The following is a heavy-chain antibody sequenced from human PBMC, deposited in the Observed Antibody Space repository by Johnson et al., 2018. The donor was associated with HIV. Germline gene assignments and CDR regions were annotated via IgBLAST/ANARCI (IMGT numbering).Heavy chain of an antibody. CDR1: GFTFTNAW. V-gene: IGHV3-15*01. D-gene: IGHD3-16*01. CDR3: STYTTLITMYVEIKGGAFDI. Sequence: VQLVESGGGLVKPGGSLRLSCAASGFTFTNAWMSWVRQAPGKGLEWIGRIQSKTDGGATDYAAPVKGRFTISRDDSKNTLYLQMNSLKTEDTAVYYLSTYTTLITMYVEIKGGAFDIWGQGTMVTVSS. CDR2: IQSKTDGGAT. J-gene: IGHJ3*02.